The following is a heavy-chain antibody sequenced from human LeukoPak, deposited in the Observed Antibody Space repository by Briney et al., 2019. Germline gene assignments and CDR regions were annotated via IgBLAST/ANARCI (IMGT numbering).Heavy chain of an antibody. D-gene: IGHD6-13*01. CDR2: IWYDGNNK. Sequence: PGGSLRLSCAASGFTFSTYGMHWVRQAPGKGLEWVAVIWYDGNNKYYADSVKGRFTISRDNSKNTLYLQMNGLRAEDTAVYYCARDGYSSSWYDYWGQGTLVTVSS. V-gene: IGHV3-33*01. J-gene: IGHJ4*02. CDR3: ARDGYSSSWYDY. CDR1: GFTFSTYG.